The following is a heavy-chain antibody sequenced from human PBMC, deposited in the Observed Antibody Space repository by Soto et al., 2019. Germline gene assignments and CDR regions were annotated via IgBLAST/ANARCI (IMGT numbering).Heavy chain of an antibody. CDR3: AINGAAAGQYNWFDP. J-gene: IGHJ5*02. Sequence: QVQLQQWGAGLLKPSETLSLTCAVYGGSFSGYYWSWIRQPPGKGLEWIGEINHSGSTNYNPSLKGRVTISVDTSKNQVSLKLSSVTAADTAVYYCAINGAAAGQYNWFDPWGQGTLVTVSS. CDR1: GGSFSGYY. D-gene: IGHD6-13*01. V-gene: IGHV4-34*01. CDR2: INHSGST.